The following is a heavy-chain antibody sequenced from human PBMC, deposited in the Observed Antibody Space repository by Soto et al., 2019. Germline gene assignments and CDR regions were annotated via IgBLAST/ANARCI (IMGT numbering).Heavy chain of an antibody. D-gene: IGHD3-16*01. CDR2: INAGNGNT. V-gene: IGHV1-3*01. Sequence: ASVKVSCKAAGYTFTSYGMHWVRQAPGQRLEWMGWINAGNGNTKYSQKFQGRVTITRDTSVSTAYTELSSLRSEDTAVYYCARGLNVYYFDYWGQGTLVTVSS. CDR3: ARGLNVYYFDY. J-gene: IGHJ4*02. CDR1: GYTFTSYG.